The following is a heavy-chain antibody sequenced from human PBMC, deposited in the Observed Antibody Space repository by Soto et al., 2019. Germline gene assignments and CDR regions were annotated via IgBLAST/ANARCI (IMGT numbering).Heavy chain of an antibody. J-gene: IGHJ4*02. CDR3: VKDRYYDFWSGYYFTTYFDY. CDR1: GLTFSSYA. Sequence: GGSLRLSCSATGLTFSSYAMHWVRRAPGKGLEYVSAISSNGGSTYYADSVKGRFTISRDNSKNTLYLQMSSLRAEDTAVYYCVKDRYYDFWSGYYFTTYFDYWGQGTLVTVSS. D-gene: IGHD3-3*01. V-gene: IGHV3-64D*06. CDR2: ISSNGGST.